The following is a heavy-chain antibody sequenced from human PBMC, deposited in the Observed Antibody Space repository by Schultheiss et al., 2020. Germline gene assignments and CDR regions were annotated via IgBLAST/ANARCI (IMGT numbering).Heavy chain of an antibody. CDR2: IYYSGST. Sequence: SQTLSLTCSVSGGSISSHYWSWIRQPPGQGLEWIGHIYYSGSTNYNPSLKSRVTISVDTSKNQFSLKLSSVTAADTAVYYCARGGYYDSSGYYYHYGMDVWGQGTTVTVSS. J-gene: IGHJ6*02. V-gene: IGHV4-59*11. CDR1: GGSISSHY. CDR3: ARGGYYDSSGYYYHYGMDV. D-gene: IGHD3-22*01.